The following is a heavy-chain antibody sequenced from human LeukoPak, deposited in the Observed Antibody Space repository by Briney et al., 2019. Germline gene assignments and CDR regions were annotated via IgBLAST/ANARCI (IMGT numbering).Heavy chain of an antibody. Sequence: GGSLRLSCAAFGFTFSSYGMSWVRQAPGKGLEWVSAISGSGGSTYYADSVKGRFTISRDNSKNTLYLQMNSLRAEDTAVYYCARDPSYYDSSYPPSDYWGQGTLVTVSS. D-gene: IGHD3-22*01. CDR2: ISGSGGST. V-gene: IGHV3-23*01. CDR3: ARDPSYYDSSYPPSDY. J-gene: IGHJ4*02. CDR1: GFTFSSYG.